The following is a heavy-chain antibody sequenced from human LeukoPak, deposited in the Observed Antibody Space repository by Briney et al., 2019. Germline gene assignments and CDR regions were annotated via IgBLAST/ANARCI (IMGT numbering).Heavy chain of an antibody. V-gene: IGHV4-30-4*08. CDR2: IYYSGST. Sequence: SETLYLTCTVSGGSISSGDYYWSWIRQPPGKGLEWIGYIYYSGSTYYNPSLKSRVTISVDTSKNQFSLKLSSVTAADTAVYYCARENYYDSSKIDYWGQGTLVTVSS. J-gene: IGHJ4*02. D-gene: IGHD3-22*01. CDR1: GGSISSGDYY. CDR3: ARENYYDSSKIDY.